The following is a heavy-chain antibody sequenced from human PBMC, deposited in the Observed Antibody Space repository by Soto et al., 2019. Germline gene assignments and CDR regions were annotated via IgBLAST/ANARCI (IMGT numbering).Heavy chain of an antibody. CDR1: GYTFTNYA. Sequence: ASVKVSCKASGYTFTNYAIHWVRQAPGQRLEWMGWINAGNGNTRYSQKFQGRVTITRDTSASTAYMELSSLRSEDTALYYCARSPGIAVADYWGQGTLVTVSS. CDR3: ARSPGIAVADY. V-gene: IGHV1-3*01. CDR2: INAGNGNT. J-gene: IGHJ4*02. D-gene: IGHD6-19*01.